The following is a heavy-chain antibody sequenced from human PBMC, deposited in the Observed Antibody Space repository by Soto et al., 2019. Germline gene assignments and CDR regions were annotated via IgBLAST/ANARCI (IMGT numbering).Heavy chain of an antibody. CDR3: ARVGVGGLLFDY. J-gene: IGHJ4*02. V-gene: IGHV1-3*01. CDR2: INAGNGNT. CDR1: GYTFTSYA. D-gene: IGHD1-26*01. Sequence: ASVKVSCKASGYTFTSYAMHWVRQAPGQRLEWMGWINAGNGNTKYSQKFQGRVTITRDTSASTAYMELSSLRSEDTAVYYCARVGVGGLLFDYWGQGTMVTVSS.